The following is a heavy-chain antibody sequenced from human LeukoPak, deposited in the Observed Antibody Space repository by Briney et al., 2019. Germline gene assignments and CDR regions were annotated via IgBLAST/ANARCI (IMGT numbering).Heavy chain of an antibody. J-gene: IGHJ5*02. V-gene: IGHV4-4*02. CDR3: ARGVQYQLLHNWFDP. D-gene: IGHD2-2*01. CDR1: GGSISSSNW. CDR2: IYHSGST. Sequence: SETLSLTCAVSGGSISSSNWWSWVRQPPGKGLEWSGEIYHSGSTNYNPSLKSRVTISVDKSKNQFSLKLSSVTAADTAVYYCARGVQYQLLHNWFDPWGQGTLVTVSS.